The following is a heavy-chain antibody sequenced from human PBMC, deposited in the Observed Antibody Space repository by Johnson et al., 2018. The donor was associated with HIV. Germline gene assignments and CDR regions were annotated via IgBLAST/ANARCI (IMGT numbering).Heavy chain of an antibody. V-gene: IGHV3-66*02. CDR3: ARGRGYSGYDPPAAFDI. CDR1: GFTVSSNY. CDR2: IYSGGST. D-gene: IGHD5-12*01. Sequence: VQLVESGGGLVQPGGSLRLSCAASGFTVSSNYMSWVRQAPGKGLEWVSVIYSGGSTYYADSVKGRFTIYRDNSKNTLYLQMNSLRAEDTAVYYCARGRGYSGYDPPAAFDIWGQGTMVTVSS. J-gene: IGHJ3*02.